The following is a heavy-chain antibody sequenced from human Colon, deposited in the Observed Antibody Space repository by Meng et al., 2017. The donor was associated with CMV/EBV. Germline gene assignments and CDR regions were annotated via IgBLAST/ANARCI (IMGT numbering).Heavy chain of an antibody. D-gene: IGHD3-10*01. J-gene: IGHJ4*02. Sequence: GGSLRLSCAASGFMFSVWEMNWVRQDPGKGLEWISYISTSGDTQYYTDSVKGRFTISRDNAQNSIYLQMSSLRVEDTAIYYCARAGSSTGYSYFDFWGRGTLVTVSS. V-gene: IGHV3-48*03. CDR3: ARAGSSTGYSYFDF. CDR1: GFMFSVWE. CDR2: ISTSGDTQ.